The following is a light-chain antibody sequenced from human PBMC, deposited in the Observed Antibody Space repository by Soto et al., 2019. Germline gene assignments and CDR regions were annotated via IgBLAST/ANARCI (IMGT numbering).Light chain of an antibody. J-gene: IGKJ1*01. Sequence: DIQMTQSPSALSASVGDRVTITCRASQSVSNWLAWYRQKPGEAPKLLIYEGSTLERGVQSRFSGSGSGTEFTLTFISLQPDDFATFYCQQYDTYSRTFGQGTKVEVK. CDR3: QQYDTYSRT. V-gene: IGKV1-5*03. CDR2: EGS. CDR1: QSVSNW.